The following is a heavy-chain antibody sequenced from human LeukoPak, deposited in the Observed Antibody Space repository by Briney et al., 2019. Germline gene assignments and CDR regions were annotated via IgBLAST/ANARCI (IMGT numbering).Heavy chain of an antibody. Sequence: SETLSPTCAVYGGSFSGYYWSWIRQPPGKGLEWIGYIYYSGSTNYNPSLKSRVTISVDTSKNQFSLKLSSVTAADTAVYYCAGTPLGYCSSTSCSNWFDPWGQGTLVTVSS. CDR1: GGSFSGYY. J-gene: IGHJ5*02. CDR3: AGTPLGYCSSTSCSNWFDP. V-gene: IGHV4-59*01. D-gene: IGHD2-2*01. CDR2: IYYSGST.